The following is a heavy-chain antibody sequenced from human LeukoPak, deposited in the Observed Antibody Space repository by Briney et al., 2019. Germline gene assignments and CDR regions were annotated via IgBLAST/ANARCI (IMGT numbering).Heavy chain of an antibody. V-gene: IGHV4-4*07. CDR2: IYSSGST. CDR3: ARARGRLLLIDF. CDR1: GGSISSYF. D-gene: IGHD2-15*01. J-gene: IGHJ4*02. Sequence: SETLSLTCTVSGGSISSYFWTWIRQPAGKGLEWIGRIYSSGSTDYNPSIKSRVTMSVDTSKNQFSLNLSSVTAADSAVYYCARARGRLLLIDFWGQGTLVTVSS.